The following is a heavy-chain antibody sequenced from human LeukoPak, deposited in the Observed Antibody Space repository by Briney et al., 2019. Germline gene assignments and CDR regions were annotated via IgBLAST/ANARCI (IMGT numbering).Heavy chain of an antibody. CDR2: IKQDGSEK. CDR3: ARDQWTISEKSFDY. D-gene: IGHD3-9*01. V-gene: IGHV3-7*01. J-gene: IGHJ4*02. CDR1: GFTFSSYW. Sequence: GGSLRLSCAASGFTFSSYWMSWVRQAPGKGLEWVANIKQDGSEKYYVDSVKGRFTISRDNAKNSLYLQMNSLRAEATAVYYCARDQWTISEKSFDYWGQGTLVTVSS.